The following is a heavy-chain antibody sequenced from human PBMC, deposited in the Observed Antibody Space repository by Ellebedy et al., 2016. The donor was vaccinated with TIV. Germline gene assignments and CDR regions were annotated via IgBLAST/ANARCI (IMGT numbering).Heavy chain of an antibody. D-gene: IGHD6-19*01. CDR2: IYYSGTT. CDR1: GGSTSGYN. CDR3: ARLAGIAVAGTVSDDFDL. Sequence: MPGGSLRLSCTVSGGSTSGYNWSWIRQPPGKGLEWIGSIYYSGTTNYNPSLKSRITVSVDTSKNQLSLKLSSVTAADTAVYYCARLAGIAVAGTVSDDFDLWGRGTLVTVSS. J-gene: IGHJ2*01. V-gene: IGHV4-59*01.